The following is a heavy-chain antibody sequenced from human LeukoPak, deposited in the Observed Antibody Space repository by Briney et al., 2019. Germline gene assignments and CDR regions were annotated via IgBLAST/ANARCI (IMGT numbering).Heavy chain of an antibody. CDR1: GYSISSGYY. Sequence: SETLSLTCTVSGYSISSGYYWGWIRQPPGKGLEWIGSIYHSGSTYYNPSLKSRVTISVDTSKNQFSLKLSSVTAADTAVYYCARDRGLGSGWYGDDAFDIWGQGTMVTISS. CDR2: IYHSGST. D-gene: IGHD6-19*01. CDR3: ARDRGLGSGWYGDDAFDI. J-gene: IGHJ3*02. V-gene: IGHV4-38-2*02.